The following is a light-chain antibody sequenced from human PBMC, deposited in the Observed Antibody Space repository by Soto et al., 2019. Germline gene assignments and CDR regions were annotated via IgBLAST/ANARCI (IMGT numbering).Light chain of an antibody. V-gene: IGKV1-9*01. CDR2: AAS. J-gene: IGKJ3*01. Sequence: IELTQSPSSLSASVGDRVTITCRASQGISSYLAWYQQKPGKAPNLLIYAASTLQGGVPSRFSGSGSGTDFTLTISSLQPEDFATYYCQQLDSYPRTFGPGTKVDVK. CDR3: QQLDSYPRT. CDR1: QGISSY.